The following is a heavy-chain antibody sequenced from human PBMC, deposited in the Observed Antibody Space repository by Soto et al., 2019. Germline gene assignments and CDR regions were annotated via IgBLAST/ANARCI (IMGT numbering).Heavy chain of an antibody. D-gene: IGHD2-15*01. CDR1: GGSFSGYY. CDR3: ARGEKFQGGLGYCSGGSCYGLNY. CDR2: INHSGST. Sequence: SETLSLTCAVYGGSFSGYYWSWIRQPPGKGLEWIGEINHSGSTNYNPSLKSRVTISVDTSKNQFSLKLSSVTAADTAVYYCARGEKFQGGLGYCSGGSCYGLNYWGQGTLVTVS. J-gene: IGHJ4*02. V-gene: IGHV4-34*01.